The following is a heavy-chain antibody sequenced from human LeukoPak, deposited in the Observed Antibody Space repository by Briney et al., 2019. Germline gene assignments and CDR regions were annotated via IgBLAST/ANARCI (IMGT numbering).Heavy chain of an antibody. Sequence: SETLSLTCTVSGGSISRYYWSWIRQPPGKGLEWIGYIYYSGSTKYNPSFKSPVTISVDTSKNQFSLKLSSVTAADTAVYYCARLNSNGWYKDYWGQGTLVTVTS. CDR3: ARLNSNGWYKDY. J-gene: IGHJ4*02. V-gene: IGHV4-59*08. CDR1: GGSISRYY. D-gene: IGHD6-19*01. CDR2: IYYSGST.